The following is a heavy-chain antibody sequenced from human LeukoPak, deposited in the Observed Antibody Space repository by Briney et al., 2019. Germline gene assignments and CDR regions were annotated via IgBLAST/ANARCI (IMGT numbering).Heavy chain of an antibody. Sequence: ASVKVSCKASGYTFTGYYMHWMRQAPGQGLEWMGWINPNSGGTNYAQKFQGRVTMTRDTSISTAYMELSRLRSDDTAVYYCARGSVLRFLEWLLRNWFDPWGQGTLVTVSS. CDR1: GYTFTGYY. J-gene: IGHJ5*02. V-gene: IGHV1-2*02. CDR3: ARGSVLRFLEWLLRNWFDP. D-gene: IGHD3-3*01. CDR2: INPNSGGT.